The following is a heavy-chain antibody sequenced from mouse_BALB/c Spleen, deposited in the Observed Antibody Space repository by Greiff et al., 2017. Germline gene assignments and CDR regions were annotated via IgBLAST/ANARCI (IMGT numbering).Heavy chain of an antibody. CDR3: ATCPDY. J-gene: IGHJ2*01. Sequence: QVQLQQSGADLAKPGASVKMSCKASGYTFTSYWMHWVHQRPGQGLEWIGYINPSTGYTEYNQKFKDKATLTADKSSSTAYMQLSSLTSEDSAVYGSATCPDYWGQGTTLTVSS. CDR1: GYTFTSYW. V-gene: IGHV1-7*01. CDR2: INPSTGYT.